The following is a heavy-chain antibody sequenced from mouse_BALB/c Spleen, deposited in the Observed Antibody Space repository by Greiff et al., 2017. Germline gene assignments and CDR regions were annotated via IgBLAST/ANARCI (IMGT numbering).Heavy chain of an antibody. J-gene: IGHJ2*01. CDR1: GYTFTDYA. CDR3: ARQGAGYYFDY. V-gene: IGHV1S137*01. Sequence: VQLVESGAELVRPGVSVKISCKGSGYTFTDYAMHWVKQSHAKSLEWIGVISTYYGDASYNQKFKGKATMTVDKSSSTAYMELARLTSEDSAIYYCARQGAGYYFDYWGQGTTLTVSS. CDR2: ISTYYGDA.